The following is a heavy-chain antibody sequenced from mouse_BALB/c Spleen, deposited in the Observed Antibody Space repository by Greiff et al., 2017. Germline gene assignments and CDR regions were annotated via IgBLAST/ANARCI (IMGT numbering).Heavy chain of an antibody. CDR1: GFTFSSYA. D-gene: IGHD1-1*01. J-gene: IGHJ1*01. V-gene: IGHV5-6-5*01. CDR2: ISSGGST. Sequence: EVMLVESGGGLVKPGGSLKLSCAASGFTFSSYAMSWVRQTPEKRLEWVASISSGGSTYYPDSVKGRFTISRDNAKNTLYLEMSSLRSEDTAMYYCARDQGTRSSLNFDVWGAGTTVTVSS. CDR3: ARDQGTRSSLNFDV.